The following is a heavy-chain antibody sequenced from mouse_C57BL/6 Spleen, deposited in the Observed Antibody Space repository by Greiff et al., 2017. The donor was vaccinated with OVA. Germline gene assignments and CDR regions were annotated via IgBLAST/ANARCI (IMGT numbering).Heavy chain of an antibody. Sequence: VHLVESGPGLVAPSQSLSITCTVSGFSLTSYAISWVRQPPGKGLEWLGVIWTGGGTNYNSALKSRLSISKDNSKSQVFLKMNSLQTDDTARYSCARDNYSRSNYFDYWGQGTTLTVSS. J-gene: IGHJ2*01. V-gene: IGHV2-9-1*01. CDR3: ARDNYSRSNYFDY. CDR1: GFSLTSYA. CDR2: IWTGGGT. D-gene: IGHD1-3*01.